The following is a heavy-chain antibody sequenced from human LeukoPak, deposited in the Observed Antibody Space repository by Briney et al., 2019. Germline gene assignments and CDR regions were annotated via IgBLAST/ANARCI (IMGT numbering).Heavy chain of an antibody. CDR3: ARAPGVGGGPVAGTNWFDP. CDR2: IYHCGTT. D-gene: IGHD6-19*01. J-gene: IGHJ5*02. V-gene: IGHV4-59*01. Sequence: SETLSLTCTVSGGSMSSYYWSWIRQPPGKGLEWIGYIYHCGTTNYNPSLKSRVTISVDKSKKQFSLKLNSVTAADTAVYYCARAPGVGGGPVAGTNWFDPWGQGTLVTVSS. CDR1: GGSMSSYY.